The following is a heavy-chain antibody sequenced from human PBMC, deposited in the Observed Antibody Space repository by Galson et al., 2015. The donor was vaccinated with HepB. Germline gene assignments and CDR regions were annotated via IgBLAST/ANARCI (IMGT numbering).Heavy chain of an antibody. J-gene: IGHJ4*02. V-gene: IGHV3-30*18. CDR1: GFTFSSYG. CDR3: AKLYGDYAPSVGYFDY. CDR2: ISYDGSNK. D-gene: IGHD4-17*01. Sequence: SLRLSCAASGFTFSSYGMHWVRQAPGKGLEWVAVISYDGSNKYYADSVKGRFTISRDNSKNTLYLQMNSLRAEDTAVYYCAKLYGDYAPSVGYFDYWGQGTLVTVSS.